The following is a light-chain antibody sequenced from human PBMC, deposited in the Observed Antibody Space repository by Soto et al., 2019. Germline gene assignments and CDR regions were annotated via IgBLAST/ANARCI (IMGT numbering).Light chain of an antibody. J-gene: IGKJ5*01. Sequence: DIQVTQSPATLSAFVGDRVTISCRARQSIGTWLAWYQQKPGKAPKLLIYDASTLESGVPSRFSGSGSGTELTLTISSLQPEDLATYYCQEYNSYPVSFGQGTRLDI. CDR1: QSIGTW. CDR2: DAS. CDR3: QEYNSYPVS. V-gene: IGKV1-5*01.